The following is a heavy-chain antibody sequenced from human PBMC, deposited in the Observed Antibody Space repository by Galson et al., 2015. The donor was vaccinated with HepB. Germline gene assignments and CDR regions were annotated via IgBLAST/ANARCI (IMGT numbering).Heavy chain of an antibody. Sequence: VKVSCKASGYTFTSYDINWVRQATGQGLEWMGWMNPNSGDTGYAQKFQGRVTMTRNTSISTAYMELSSLRSEDTAVYYCARVYYDILTGRQIDYWGQGTLVTVSS. D-gene: IGHD3-9*01. V-gene: IGHV1-8*01. CDR2: MNPNSGDT. CDR3: ARVYYDILTGRQIDY. J-gene: IGHJ4*02. CDR1: GYTFTSYD.